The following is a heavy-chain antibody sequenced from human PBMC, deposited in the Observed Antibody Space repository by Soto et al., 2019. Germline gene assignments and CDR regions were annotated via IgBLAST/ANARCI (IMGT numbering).Heavy chain of an antibody. CDR2: FDPEDGET. V-gene: IGHV1-24*01. CDR1: GYTLTELS. Sequence: ASVKVSCKVSGYTLTELSMHWVRQAPGKGLEWMGGFDPEDGETIYAQKFQGRVTMTEDTSTDTAYMGLSSLRSEDTAVYYCATRIYGSGSYYRGFYFDYWGQGTLVTVSS. CDR3: ATRIYGSGSYYRGFYFDY. J-gene: IGHJ4*02. D-gene: IGHD3-10*01.